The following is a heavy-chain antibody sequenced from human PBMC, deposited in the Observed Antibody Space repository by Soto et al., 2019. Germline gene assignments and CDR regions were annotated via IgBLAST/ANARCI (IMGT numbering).Heavy chain of an antibody. J-gene: IGHJ4*02. D-gene: IGHD3-22*01. CDR2: IYYSGST. V-gene: IGHV4-30-4*01. CDR3: ARQKGGTSGYYFDY. Sequence: SETLSLTCTVSGGSISSGDYYWSWIRQPPGKGLEWIGYIYYSGSTNYNPSLKSRVTISVDTSKTQFSLKLSSVTAADTAVYYCARQKGGTSGYYFDYWGQGTLVTVSS. CDR1: GGSISSGDYY.